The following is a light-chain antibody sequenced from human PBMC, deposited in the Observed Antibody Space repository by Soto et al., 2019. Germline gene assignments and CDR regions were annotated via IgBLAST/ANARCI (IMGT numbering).Light chain of an antibody. J-gene: IGKJ2*03. CDR2: TAS. V-gene: IGKV1-39*01. CDR1: QNIRTY. CDR3: QQTYSTLYS. Sequence: DIQVTQSPSSLSASVGDRVTITCRASQNIRTYLNWYQQRPGKPPKLHIHTASTLQSGVPSRFSGSGSGTGFTLTISSMQPEDFATYYCQQTYSTLYSFGQGTKLEIK.